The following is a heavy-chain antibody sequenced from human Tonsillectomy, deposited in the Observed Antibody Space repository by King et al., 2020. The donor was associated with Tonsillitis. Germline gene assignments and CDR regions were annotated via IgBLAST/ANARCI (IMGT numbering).Heavy chain of an antibody. CDR1: GHSFTSYW. D-gene: IGHD3-22*01. Sequence: QLVQSGAEVKKPGESLRISCKGSGHSFTSYWISWVRQMPGQGLQWMGRIDPSDAYADYSPSFQGQVTISADKSISTAYLQWSSLTASDTAMYYCALVVIIPPGNYWGQGTLVTVSS. J-gene: IGHJ4*02. CDR3: ALVVIIPPGNY. CDR2: IDPSDAYA. V-gene: IGHV5-10-1*03.